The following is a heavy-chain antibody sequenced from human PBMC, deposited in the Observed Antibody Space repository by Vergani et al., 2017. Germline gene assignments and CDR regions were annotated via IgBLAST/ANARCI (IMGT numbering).Heavy chain of an antibody. CDR3: ARGSRAEGGSGPDK. Sequence: QMQLQEAGPGLVKPSETLSLTCTVSGYSISSGYYWGWIRQPPGKGLEWIGSIYHSGSTYYNPSLKSRVTISVDTSKNQFSLKLSSVTAADTAVYYCARGSRAEGGSGPDKWGQGTLVTVSS. V-gene: IGHV4-38-2*02. D-gene: IGHD6-13*01. CDR1: GYSISSGYY. J-gene: IGHJ4*02. CDR2: IYHSGST.